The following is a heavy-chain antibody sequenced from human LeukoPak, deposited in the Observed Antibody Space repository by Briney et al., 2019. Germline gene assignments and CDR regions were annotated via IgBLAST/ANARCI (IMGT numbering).Heavy chain of an antibody. CDR1: GFTFSDYY. CDR2: ISSSSSYT. D-gene: IGHD2-8*02. J-gene: IGHJ4*02. V-gene: IGHV3-11*03. CDR3: AKRYPTGYYFDY. Sequence: PGGSLRLSCAASGFTFSDYYMSWIRQAPGKGLEWVSYISSSSSYTNYADSVKGRFTISRDNSKNTLYLQMNSLRAEDTAVYYCAKRYPTGYYFDYWGQGTLVTVSS.